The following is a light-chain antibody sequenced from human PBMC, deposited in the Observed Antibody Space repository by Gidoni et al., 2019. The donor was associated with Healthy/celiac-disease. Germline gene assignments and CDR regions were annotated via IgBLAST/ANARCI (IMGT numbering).Light chain of an antibody. V-gene: IGKV2-28*01. J-gene: IGKJ4*01. Sequence: DIMMTQSPLSLLVTPGETASISCRSRQNRLHSNGYNYLDWYLQKPGQSPQLLIYLGSNRASGVPDRFSGSGSGTDLTLKISRVEAEDVAVYYCMQALQTPLTFGGGTKVEIK. CDR3: MQALQTPLT. CDR2: LGS. CDR1: QNRLHSNGYNY.